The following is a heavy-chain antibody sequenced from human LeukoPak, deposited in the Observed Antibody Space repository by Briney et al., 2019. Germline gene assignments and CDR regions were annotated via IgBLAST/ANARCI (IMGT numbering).Heavy chain of an antibody. CDR1: GGSISSGGYY. CDR2: IYHSGST. CDR3: ARHSTAMVRGVMQYYFDY. J-gene: IGHJ4*02. Sequence: SETLSLTCTVSGGSISSGGYYWSWIRQPPGKGLEWIGYIYHSGSTYYNPSLKSRVTISLDTPKNQFALKLSSVTAADTAVYYCARHSTAMVRGVMQYYFDYWGQGTLVTVSS. V-gene: IGHV4-30-2*01. D-gene: IGHD3-10*01.